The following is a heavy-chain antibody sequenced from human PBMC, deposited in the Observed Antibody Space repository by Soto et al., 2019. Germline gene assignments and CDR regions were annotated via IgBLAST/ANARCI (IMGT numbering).Heavy chain of an antibody. V-gene: IGHV1-46*01. J-gene: IGHJ5*02. CDR3: ARGECDNTSCCRGGWFDP. D-gene: IGHD2-2*01. CDR2: INPTSGST. Sequence: ASVKVSCKASGYTFTTYYIHWVRQAPGQGLEWMGIINPTSGSTTYAQKFQGRVTMTRDTSTSTVYMELSSLRSEDTAVYYCARGECDNTSCCRGGWFDPWGQGTLVTVS. CDR1: GYTFTTYY.